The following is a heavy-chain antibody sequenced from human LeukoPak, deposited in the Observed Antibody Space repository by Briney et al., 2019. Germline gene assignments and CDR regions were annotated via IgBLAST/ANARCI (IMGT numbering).Heavy chain of an antibody. D-gene: IGHD3-22*01. CDR3: AKSWNYYDSSGDDALDI. V-gene: IGHV3-23*01. CDR1: GFTFSSYG. CDR2: ISGSGGST. Sequence: GGSLRLSCAASGFTFSSYGMSWVRQAPGKGLEWVSAISGSGGSTYYADSVKGRFTISRDNSKNTLYLQMNSLRAEDTAVYYCAKSWNYYDSSGDDALDIWGQGTMVTVSS. J-gene: IGHJ3*02.